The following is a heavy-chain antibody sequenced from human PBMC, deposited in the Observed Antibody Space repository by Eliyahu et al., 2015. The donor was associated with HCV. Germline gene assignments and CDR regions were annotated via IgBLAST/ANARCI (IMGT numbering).Heavy chain of an antibody. CDR1: GGSFSGXX. Sequence: QVQLQQWGAGLLKPSETLXLXCAVYGGSFSGXXWXWIRQPPGKGLEWIGEINHSGSTNYNPSLKSRVTISVDTSKNQFSLKLSSVTAADTAVYYCARGPRRPVTKRRYFDYWGQGTLVTVSS. CDR3: ARGPRRPVTKRRYFDY. D-gene: IGHD4-17*01. J-gene: IGHJ4*02. V-gene: IGHV4-34*01. CDR2: INHSGST.